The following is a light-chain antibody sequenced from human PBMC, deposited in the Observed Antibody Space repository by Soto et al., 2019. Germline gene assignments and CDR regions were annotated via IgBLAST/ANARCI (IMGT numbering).Light chain of an antibody. CDR3: QKYNTAPLT. J-gene: IGKJ4*01. CDR2: SAS. Sequence: DVQMTQSPSSLSASVGDRVTITCRASQDISNYLAWYQQKPGKVPELLISSASTLQSGVPSRFSGSGSGTDFTLTISSLQPEDVATYYCQKYNTAPLTFGGGTKVEMK. V-gene: IGKV1-27*01. CDR1: QDISNY.